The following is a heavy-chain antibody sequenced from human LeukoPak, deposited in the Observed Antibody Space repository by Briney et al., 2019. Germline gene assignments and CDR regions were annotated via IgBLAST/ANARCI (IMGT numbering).Heavy chain of an antibody. CDR3: FAYDSDMSLDY. Sequence: GASVKVSCKASGYTFTSYGISWVRQAPGQGLECMGWISAYNGNTNYAQKLQGRVTMTTDTSTSTAYMELRSLRSDDTAVYYCFAYDSDMSLDYWGQGTLVSVSS. V-gene: IGHV1-18*01. CDR1: GYTFTSYG. CDR2: ISAYNGNT. D-gene: IGHD3-22*01. J-gene: IGHJ4*02.